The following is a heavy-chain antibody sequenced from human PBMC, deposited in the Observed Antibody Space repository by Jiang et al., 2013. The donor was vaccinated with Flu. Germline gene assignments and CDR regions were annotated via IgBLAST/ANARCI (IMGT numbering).Heavy chain of an antibody. V-gene: IGHV1-2*02. J-gene: IGHJ4*02. Sequence: MHWVRQAPGQGLEWMGWINPNSGGTNYAQKFQGRVTMTRDTSISTAYMELSRLRSDDTAVYYCARALIAVAPNFDYWGQGTLVTVSS. CDR3: ARALIAVAPNFDY. CDR2: INPNSGGT. D-gene: IGHD6-19*01.